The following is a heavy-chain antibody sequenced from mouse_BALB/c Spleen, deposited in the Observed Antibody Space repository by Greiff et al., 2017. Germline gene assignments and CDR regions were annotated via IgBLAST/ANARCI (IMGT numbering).Heavy chain of an antibody. CDR2: ISSGGSYT. V-gene: IGHV5-9-4*01. D-gene: IGHD1-1*01. CDR3: ARTGEVGYYYAMDY. J-gene: IGHJ4*01. Sequence: EVQLVESGGGLVKPGGSLKLSCAASGFTFSSYAMSWVRQSPEKRLEWVAEISSGGSYTYYPDTVTGRFTISRDNAKNTLYLEMSSLRSEDTAMYYCARTGEVGYYYAMDYWGQGTSVTVSS. CDR1: GFTFSSYA.